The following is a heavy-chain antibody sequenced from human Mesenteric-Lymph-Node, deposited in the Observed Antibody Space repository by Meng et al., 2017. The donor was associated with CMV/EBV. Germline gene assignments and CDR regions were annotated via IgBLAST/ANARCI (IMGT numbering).Heavy chain of an antibody. V-gene: IGHV1-46*01. J-gene: IGHJ4*02. CDR2: INPSGGST. Sequence: YTFSSYYISWVRQAPGRGLEWMGIINPSGGSTSYVQKFQGRVTMTRDTSTITVYMELSSLRSEDTAVYYCARDLIDKGSSGWPVGFDYWGQGTLVTVSS. CDR3: ARDLIDKGSSGWPVGFDY. CDR1: YTFSSYY. D-gene: IGHD6-19*01.